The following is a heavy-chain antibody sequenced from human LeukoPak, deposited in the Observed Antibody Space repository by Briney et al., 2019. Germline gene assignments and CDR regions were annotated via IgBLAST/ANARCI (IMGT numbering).Heavy chain of an antibody. CDR2: INSDGSSA. CDR1: GFTFSNYL. J-gene: IGHJ4*02. CDR3: VRGSAAGDY. V-gene: IGHV3-74*01. D-gene: IGHD3-10*01. Sequence: GGSLRLSCAASGFTFSNYLMHWVRQAPGKGLVWVSRINSDGSSASYADSVKGRFTMSRDNAKNTLYLQMNSLRAEDTAVYYCVRGSAAGDYWGQGTLVTVSS.